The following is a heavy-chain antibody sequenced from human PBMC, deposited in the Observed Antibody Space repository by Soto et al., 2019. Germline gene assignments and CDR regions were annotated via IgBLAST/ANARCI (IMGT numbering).Heavy chain of an antibody. CDR3: ARDRVGFAVVTPAH. CDR1: GYTFTDYH. Sequence: QVQLVQSGAEVKKSGASVKVSCKASGYTFTDYHMHWVRQAPGQGLEWMGWITPDSGDTKYAQKFQGRVTMTRDTSISTVYMELTSLTSYDTVVYFCARDRVGFAVVTPAHWGQGTLVSVSS. J-gene: IGHJ4*02. CDR2: ITPDSGDT. D-gene: IGHD3-3*01. V-gene: IGHV1-2*02.